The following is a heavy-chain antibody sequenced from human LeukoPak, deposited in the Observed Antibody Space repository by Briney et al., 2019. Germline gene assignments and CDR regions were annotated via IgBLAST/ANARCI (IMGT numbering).Heavy chain of an antibody. Sequence: GGSLRLSCAASGFTFSSYWMSWVRQAPGKGLEWVANIKQDGSEKYYVDSVKGRFTISRDNAKNSLYLQMNSLRAEDTAVYYCARGIVGATRAFDYWGQGTLVTVSS. J-gene: IGHJ4*02. CDR3: ARGIVGATRAFDY. V-gene: IGHV3-7*01. CDR1: GFTFSSYW. D-gene: IGHD1-26*01. CDR2: IKQDGSEK.